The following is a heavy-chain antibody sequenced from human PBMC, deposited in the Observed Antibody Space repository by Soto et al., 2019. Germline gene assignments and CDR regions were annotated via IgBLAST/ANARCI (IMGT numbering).Heavy chain of an antibody. D-gene: IGHD6-19*01. J-gene: IGHJ6*02. CDR2: ISAYNGNT. CDR3: ARAVGYYDGMDV. Sequence: QVQLVQSGAEVKKPGASVKVSCKASGYTFTSYGISWVRQAPGQGLEWMGWISAYNGNTNYAQKLQGXVXXXTXXSTSTAYMELRSLRSDDTAVYYCARAVGYYDGMDVWGQGTTVTVSS. CDR1: GYTFTSYG. V-gene: IGHV1-18*01.